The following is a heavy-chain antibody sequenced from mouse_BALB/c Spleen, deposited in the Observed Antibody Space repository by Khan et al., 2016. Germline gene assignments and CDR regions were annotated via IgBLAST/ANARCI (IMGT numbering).Heavy chain of an antibody. J-gene: IGHJ4*01. CDR3: ARSGYGDHHFYALDY. CDR2: IHPSDSET. V-gene: IGHV1-61*01. D-gene: IGHD2-13*01. Sequence: QVQLQQPGAELVRPGASVRQPCKASGYSFTNYWMNWVKQRPGQGLEWIGMIHPSDSETILNQKFKDKATLTVEKSSSTSYMQPASPTSEDSAVYYWARSGYGDHHFYALDYWGQVTSVTVAA. CDR1: GYSFTNYW.